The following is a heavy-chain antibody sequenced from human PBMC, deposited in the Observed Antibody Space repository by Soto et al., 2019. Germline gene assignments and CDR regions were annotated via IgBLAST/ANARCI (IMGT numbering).Heavy chain of an antibody. CDR3: ARAVPAANAFDI. Sequence: QVLLVQSGAEVKKPGASVKVSCKASGYTFTTYGFTWVRQAPGQGLVWMGWINSYNGYTNYAQNFQGRVTMTTDTSTSTAYMDLRSLRSDDTAVYYCARAVPAANAFDIWGQGTMVTVSS. V-gene: IGHV1-18*01. J-gene: IGHJ3*02. CDR1: GYTFTTYG. CDR2: INSYNGYT. D-gene: IGHD2-2*01.